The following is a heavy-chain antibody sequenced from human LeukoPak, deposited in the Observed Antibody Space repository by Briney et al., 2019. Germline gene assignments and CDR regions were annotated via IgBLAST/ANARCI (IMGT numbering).Heavy chain of an antibody. J-gene: IGHJ4*02. CDR2: IIPIFGTA. Sequence: ASVTVSCTASGGTFSSYAISWVRQAPGQGLEWMGGIIPIFGTANYAQKFQGRVTITADESTSTAYMELSSLRSEDTAVYYCARNLEQQLDFSIDYWGQGTLVTVSS. V-gene: IGHV1-69*13. CDR1: GGTFSSYA. CDR3: ARNLEQQLDFSIDY. D-gene: IGHD6-13*01.